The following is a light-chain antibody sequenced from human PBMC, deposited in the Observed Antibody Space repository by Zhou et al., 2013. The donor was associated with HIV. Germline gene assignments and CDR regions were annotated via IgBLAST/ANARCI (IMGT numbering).Light chain of an antibody. CDR2: DAS. V-gene: IGKV1-39*01. CDR1: QDIYNY. CDR3: QQSYSTPPT. Sequence: DIQITQSPSSLSASVGDRVIITCQATQDIYNYLNWYQQRPGKPPKLLIYDASTLETGVPSRFSGSGSGTEFTLTIDSLQPDDFATYYCQQSYSTPPTFGRGTRLE. J-gene: IGKJ5*01.